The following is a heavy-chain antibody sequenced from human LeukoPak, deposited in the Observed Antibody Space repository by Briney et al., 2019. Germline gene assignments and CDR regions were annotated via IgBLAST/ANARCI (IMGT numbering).Heavy chain of an antibody. J-gene: IGHJ4*02. CDR2: ISGSGGST. CDR3: AKYLLNWGSYFDY. Sequence: GGSLRLSCAASGFTFSSYAMSWVRQPAGKGLGWVSAISGSGGSTYYADSVKGRFTISRDNSKNTLYLQMNSLRAEDTAVYYCAKYLLNWGSYFDYWGQGTLVTVSS. CDR1: GFTFSSYA. V-gene: IGHV3-23*01. D-gene: IGHD7-27*01.